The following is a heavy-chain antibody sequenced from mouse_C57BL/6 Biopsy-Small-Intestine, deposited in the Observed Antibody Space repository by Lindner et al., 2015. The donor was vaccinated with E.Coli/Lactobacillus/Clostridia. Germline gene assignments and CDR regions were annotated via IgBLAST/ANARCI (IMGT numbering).Heavy chain of an antibody. V-gene: IGHV1-83*01. D-gene: IGHD1-3*01. CDR3: ATRSDFYSSGNYYNYIEH. CDR1: GDRLSELP. J-gene: IGHJ3*01. CDR2: FDPEDGET. Sequence: SVKVSCKVSGDRLSELPMQWVRQAPGKGLEWMGGFDPEDGETIFAQKFQGRVTMTEDTSTDTAYMELASLRSEDTAVYFCATRSDFYSSGNYYNYIEHWGLGTLVTV.